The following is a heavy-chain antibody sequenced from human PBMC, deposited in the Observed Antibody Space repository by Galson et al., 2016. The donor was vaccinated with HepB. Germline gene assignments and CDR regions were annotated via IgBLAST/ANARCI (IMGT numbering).Heavy chain of an antibody. J-gene: IGHJ6*02. V-gene: IGHV3-74*01. CDR2: INDDGSIT. CDR1: GFTFSSHW. CDR3: VRGTVDKPGLDV. D-gene: IGHD1-1*01. Sequence: SLRLSRAASGFTFSSHWIHWVRQGPGKGLVWVSRINDDGSITTYADSVKGRFTISRDNAKNTLYLQMNSLRAADTAVYYCVRGTVDKPGLDVWGQGTTVTVSS.